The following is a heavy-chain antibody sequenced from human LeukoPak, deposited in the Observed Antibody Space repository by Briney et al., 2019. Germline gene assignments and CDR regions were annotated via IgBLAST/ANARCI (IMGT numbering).Heavy chain of an antibody. D-gene: IGHD3-22*01. Sequence: GGSLRLSCAASGFTFRSYWMHWVRQAPGKGLVWVSRISDGGSTTTYADFVKGRFTISRDNAKNTLYLQMNGLRAEDTAVYYCSRSAYYDGSGNYYDYWGQGTLVTVSS. CDR3: SRSAYYDGSGNYYDY. V-gene: IGHV3-74*01. J-gene: IGHJ4*02. CDR2: ISDGGSTT. CDR1: GFTFRSYW.